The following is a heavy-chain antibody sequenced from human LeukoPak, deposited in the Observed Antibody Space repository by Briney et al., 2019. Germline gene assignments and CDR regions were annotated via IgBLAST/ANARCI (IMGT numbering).Heavy chain of an antibody. CDR2: IDWDDDK. D-gene: IGHD2-8*01. CDR3: ARTAPGLNVDV. V-gene: IGHV2-70*04. CDR1: GFSLSTSGMR. Sequence: ESGPTLVNPTQTLTLTCTFSGFSLSTSGMRVSWIRQPPGKALEWLARIDWDDDKFYSTPLKTRLTISKDTSKNQVVLTMTDMDPVDTATYYCARTAPGLNVDVWGQGTMVTVSS. J-gene: IGHJ3*01.